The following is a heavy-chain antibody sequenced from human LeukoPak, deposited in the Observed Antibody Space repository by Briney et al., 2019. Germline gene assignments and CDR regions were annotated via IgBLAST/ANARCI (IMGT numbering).Heavy chain of an antibody. V-gene: IGHV4-39*01. CDR1: GVSINSNTYS. CDR3: ARHFGYDDTSDYQGVPDY. J-gene: IGHJ4*02. D-gene: IGHD3-22*01. CDR2: ISYTGNT. Sequence: SETLSLTCTVSGVSINSNTYSWGWIRQPPGEGLEWIGTISYTGNTYYNLSLKSRLTISVDTSKTQFSLKLSSVTAADTAVYYCARHFGYDDTSDYQGVPDYRGQGSLVTVSS.